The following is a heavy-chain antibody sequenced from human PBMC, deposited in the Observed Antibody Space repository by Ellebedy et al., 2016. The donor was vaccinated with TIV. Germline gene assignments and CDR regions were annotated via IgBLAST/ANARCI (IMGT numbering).Heavy chain of an antibody. V-gene: IGHV4-34*01. CDR1: GGSFSGYY. CDR3: ARGSQLLYGGIDY. J-gene: IGHJ4*02. Sequence: SETLSLXXAVYGGSFSGYYWSWIRQPPGKGLEWIGEINHSGSTNYNPSLKSRVTISVDTSKNQFSLKLSSVTAADTAVYYCARGSQLLYGGIDYWGQGTLVTVSS. D-gene: IGHD2-2*02. CDR2: INHSGST.